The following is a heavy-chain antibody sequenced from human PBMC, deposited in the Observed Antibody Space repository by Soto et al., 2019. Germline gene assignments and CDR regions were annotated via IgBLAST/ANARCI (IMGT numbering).Heavy chain of an antibody. Sequence: PGGSLRLSCAASGFLFGDYEMNLVRQAPGKGLEWIAHISFSGSTIYYADSVKGRFSISRDNSNNFLYLQLSGLRADDSAVYYCTRGAGCVYGVDVWGLGTTVTLSS. CDR2: ISFSGSTI. V-gene: IGHV3-48*03. J-gene: IGHJ6*02. CDR3: TRGAGCVYGVDV. CDR1: GFLFGDYE.